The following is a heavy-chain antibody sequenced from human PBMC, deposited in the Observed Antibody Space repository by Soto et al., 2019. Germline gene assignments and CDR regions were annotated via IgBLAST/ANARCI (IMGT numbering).Heavy chain of an antibody. V-gene: IGHV1-69*06. Sequence: QVQLVQSGAEVKKPGSSVKVSCKASGGTFSSYAISWVRQAPGQGLEWMGGIIPIFGTANYAQKFQGRVTSTADNSTGTAYMELSSLRSQDRAVYYCGRGGRSSWCSCGMAVWGQGTTVTVSS. D-gene: IGHD6-13*01. CDR2: IIPIFGTA. CDR1: GGTFSSYA. CDR3: GRGGRSSWCSCGMAV. J-gene: IGHJ6*02.